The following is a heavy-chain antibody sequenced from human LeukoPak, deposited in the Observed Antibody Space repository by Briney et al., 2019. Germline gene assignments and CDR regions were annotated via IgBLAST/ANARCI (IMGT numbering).Heavy chain of an antibody. V-gene: IGHV2-70*11. CDR1: GFSLSTMGMC. Sequence: SGPALVKPTQTLTLTCTFSGFSLSTMGMCVSWIRQPPGKALEWLARIDWDDDKYYSTSLKTRLTISKDTSKNQVVLTMTNMDPVDTATYYCARIAKKSYYDSSGYFDSWGQGTLVTVSS. D-gene: IGHD3-22*01. J-gene: IGHJ4*02. CDR2: IDWDDDK. CDR3: ARIAKKSYYDSSGYFDS.